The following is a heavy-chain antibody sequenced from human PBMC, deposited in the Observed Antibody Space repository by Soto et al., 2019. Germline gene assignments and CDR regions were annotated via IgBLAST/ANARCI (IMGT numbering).Heavy chain of an antibody. D-gene: IGHD4-17*01. CDR2: ITASGGRT. CDR1: GFTFISYA. CDR3: AKDTRYADYVRWFDS. Sequence: EVHLLESGGGLVQPGGSLRLSCTASGFTFISYAMTWVRQAPGRGLEGVSGITASGGRTFYADSVKGRFTISRDNSRSTLYLQMNSLRAEDTAVYYCAKDTRYADYVRWFDSWGQGTLVTVSS. J-gene: IGHJ5*01. V-gene: IGHV3-23*01.